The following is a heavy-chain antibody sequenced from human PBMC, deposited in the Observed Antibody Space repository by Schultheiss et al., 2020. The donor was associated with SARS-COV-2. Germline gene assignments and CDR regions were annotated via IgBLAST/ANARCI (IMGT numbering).Heavy chain of an antibody. CDR3: ARDSGMYCSSTSCYKIDYYYGMDV. CDR2: ISSNGGST. D-gene: IGHD2-2*02. J-gene: IGHJ6*02. V-gene: IGHV3-64*01. Sequence: GGSLRLSCAASGFTFSSYAMHWVRQAPGKGLEYVSAISSNGGSTYYANSVKGRFTISRDNSKNTLYLQMNSLRAEDTAVYYCARDSGMYCSSTSCYKIDYYYGMDVWGQGTTVTVSS. CDR1: GFTFSSYA.